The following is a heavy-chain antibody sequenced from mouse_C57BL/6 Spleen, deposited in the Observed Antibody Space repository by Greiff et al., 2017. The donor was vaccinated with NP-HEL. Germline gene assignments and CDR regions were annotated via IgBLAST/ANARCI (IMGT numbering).Heavy chain of an antibody. Sequence: QVQLQQSGAELVRPGASVTLSCKASGYTFTDYEMHWVKQTPVHGLEWIGAIDPETGGTAYNQKFKGKAILTADKSSSTAYMELRSLTSEDSAVYYCTRGPYYYGSSRDYAMDYWGQGTSVTVSS. CDR2: IDPETGGT. J-gene: IGHJ4*01. V-gene: IGHV1-15*01. CDR1: GYTFTDYE. CDR3: TRGPYYYGSSRDYAMDY. D-gene: IGHD1-1*01.